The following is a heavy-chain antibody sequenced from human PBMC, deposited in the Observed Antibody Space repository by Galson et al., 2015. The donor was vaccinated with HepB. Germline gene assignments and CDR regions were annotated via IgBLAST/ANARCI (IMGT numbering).Heavy chain of an antibody. CDR2: IKHSGST. V-gene: IGHV4-34*01. CDR3: ARTPPRFTMISPDV. J-gene: IGHJ6*02. CDR1: AESFSGYF. Sequence: ETLSLPCAVYAESFSGYFWSWIRQPPGKGLEWIGEIKHSGSTNYNPSLKSRVTISVDTSKNHFSLKLTSVTAADTAIYYCARTPPRFTMISPDVWGQGTTVTISS. D-gene: IGHD3-22*01.